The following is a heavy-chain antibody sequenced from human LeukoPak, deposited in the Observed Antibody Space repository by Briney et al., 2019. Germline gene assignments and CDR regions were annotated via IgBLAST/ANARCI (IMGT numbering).Heavy chain of an antibody. J-gene: IGHJ4*02. CDR2: ISYDGSNK. CDR1: GFTFSSYA. Sequence: LTGGSLRLSCAASGFTFSSYAMHWVRQAPGKGLEWVAVISYDGSNKYYADSVKGRFTISRDNSKNTLYLQMNSLRAEDTAVYYCAKDPYSVWGQGTLVTVSS. V-gene: IGHV3-30*04. D-gene: IGHD5/OR15-5a*01. CDR3: AKDPYSV.